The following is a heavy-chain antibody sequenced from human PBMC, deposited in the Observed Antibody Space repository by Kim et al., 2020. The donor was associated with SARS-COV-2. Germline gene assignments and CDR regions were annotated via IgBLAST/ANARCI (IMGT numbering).Heavy chain of an antibody. D-gene: IGHD3-9*01. Sequence: THYNPSLKRRVTISVDTSKNQCSLKLSSVTAADTAVYYCARTGYYGGIDYWGQGTLVTVSS. CDR2: T. V-gene: IGHV4-31*02. J-gene: IGHJ4*02. CDR3: ARTGYYGGIDY.